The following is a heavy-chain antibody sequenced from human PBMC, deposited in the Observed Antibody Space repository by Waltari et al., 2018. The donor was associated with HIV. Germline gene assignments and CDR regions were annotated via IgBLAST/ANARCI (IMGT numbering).Heavy chain of an antibody. V-gene: IGHV4-59*11. CDR3: ARGLVPIDFNGMDV. D-gene: IGHD3-16*01. Sequence: QVQVQESGPGLVKPSETLSLTCTVSGGSISSHYWRWIRQAPGKGLEWIGYIFYDGRTAYNPSLKSRVTLAVDTSKNQFSLNLRSVTTADTAVYYCARGLVPIDFNGMDVWGQGTMVTVSS. J-gene: IGHJ6*02. CDR2: IFYDGRT. CDR1: GGSISSHY.